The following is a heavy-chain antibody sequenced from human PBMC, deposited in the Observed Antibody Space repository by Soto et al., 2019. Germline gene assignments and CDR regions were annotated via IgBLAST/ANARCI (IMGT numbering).Heavy chain of an antibody. CDR2: ISGSGDTT. V-gene: IGHV3-23*01. J-gene: IGHJ4*02. D-gene: IGHD3-10*01. CDR1: GFTFDAFA. Sequence: GGSLRLSCAASGFTFDAFAMNWVRQAPGKGLEWISGISGSGDTTYYADSVKGRFNISRDNSKNTVYLQMNSLRADDTAVYYCAAERYYGSGSYYIFDYWGQGTLVTVSS. CDR3: AAERYYGSGSYYIFDY.